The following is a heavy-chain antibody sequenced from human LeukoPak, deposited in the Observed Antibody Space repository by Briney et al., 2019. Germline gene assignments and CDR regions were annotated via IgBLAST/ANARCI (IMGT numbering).Heavy chain of an antibody. J-gene: IGHJ6*02. Sequence: ASVTVSYKPSRYTLTHYYMHWVRQAPGHALEWMGWINPNSGGTNYAQKFRGRVTMTRDTSISTAYMAPSRLRSDDTAVYYCARERTSFPHYYYYGMDVWGQGTTVTVSS. CDR2: INPNSGGT. CDR3: ARERTSFPHYYYYGMDV. V-gene: IGHV1-2*02. D-gene: IGHD2-2*01. CDR1: RYTLTHYY.